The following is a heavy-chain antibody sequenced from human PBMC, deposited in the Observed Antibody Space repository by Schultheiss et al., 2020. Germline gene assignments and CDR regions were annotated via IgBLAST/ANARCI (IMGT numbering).Heavy chain of an antibody. CDR2: INHSGST. CDR1: GGYFSGYY. V-gene: IGHV4-34*01. J-gene: IGHJ4*02. CDR3: ARVNLVYYDFWSGPIDY. D-gene: IGHD3-3*01. Sequence: SETLSLTCAVYGGYFSGYYWSWIRQPPGKGLEWIGEINHSGSTNYNPSLKSRVTISVDTSKNQFSLKLSSVTAADTAVYYCARVNLVYYDFWSGPIDYWGQGTLVTVSS.